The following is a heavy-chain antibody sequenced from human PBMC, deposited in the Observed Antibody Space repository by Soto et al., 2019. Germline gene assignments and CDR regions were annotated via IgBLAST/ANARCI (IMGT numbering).Heavy chain of an antibody. D-gene: IGHD1-26*01. CDR1: GGSFSGNY. V-gene: IGHV4-34*01. J-gene: IGHJ5*02. Sequence: QVQLQQWGAGLLKPSETLSLTCGVYGGSFSGNYWSWIRQPPGEGLEWIGEINPSGSTNYSPSLKSRATISADTSKNQFSLKLSSVIAADTAVYYCARGWEGGGASWGQGTLVTVSS. CDR2: INPSGST. CDR3: ARGWEGGGAS.